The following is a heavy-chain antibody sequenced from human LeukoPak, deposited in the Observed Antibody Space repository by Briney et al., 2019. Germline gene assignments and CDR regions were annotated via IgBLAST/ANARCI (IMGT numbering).Heavy chain of an antibody. CDR3: AKDRAVRGVIEVDY. CDR1: GFTFSSYG. Sequence: GGSLRLSCAASGFTFSSYGMHWVRQAPGKGLEWVAVISYDGSNKYYADSVKGRFTISRDNSKNTLYLQINSLRAEDTAVYYCAKDRAVRGVIEVDYWGQGTLVTVSS. J-gene: IGHJ4*02. V-gene: IGHV3-30*18. CDR2: ISYDGSNK. D-gene: IGHD3-10*01.